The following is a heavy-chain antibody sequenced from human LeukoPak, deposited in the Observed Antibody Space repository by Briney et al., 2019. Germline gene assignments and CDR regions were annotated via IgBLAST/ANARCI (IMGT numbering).Heavy chain of an antibody. CDR3: ARGYYHDSGTGLAYFDY. CDR2: IWYDGSNK. Sequence: PGRSLRLSCAASVFSFSTYGMHWVRQAPGKGLEWVALIWYDGSNKYYADSVKGRFTISRDNSKNRMYLQMNSLTSDDTSLYYCARGYYHDSGTGLAYFDYWGQGTLVTVSS. CDR1: VFSFSTYG. V-gene: IGHV3-33*01. J-gene: IGHJ4*02. D-gene: IGHD3-10*01.